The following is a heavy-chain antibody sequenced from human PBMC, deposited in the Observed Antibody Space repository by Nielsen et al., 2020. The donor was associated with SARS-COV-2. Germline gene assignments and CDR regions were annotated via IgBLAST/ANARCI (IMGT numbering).Heavy chain of an antibody. V-gene: IGHV4-4*02. CDR3: ARGVTDITLTVVVMTGASYFFDY. D-gene: IGHD3-22*01. J-gene: IGHJ4*02. CDR1: GGSVSSNDW. Sequence: SETLSLTCAVSGGSVSSNDWWTWVRQSPGKGLEWIGEVSHSGSTNYSPSLKSRVTLSMDKSRRQFSLRLASVSAADTAVYYCARGVTDITLTVVVMTGASYFFDYWGQGNLVTVSS. CDR2: VSHSGST.